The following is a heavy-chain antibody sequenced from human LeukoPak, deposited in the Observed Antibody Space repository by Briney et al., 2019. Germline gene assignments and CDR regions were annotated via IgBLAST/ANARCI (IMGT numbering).Heavy chain of an antibody. J-gene: IGHJ4*02. CDR2: IYYSGST. D-gene: IGHD4-17*01. CDR3: AREYGDYVPYFDY. Sequence: SETLSLTCTVSGGSISSYYWSWIRQPPGKGLEWIGYIYYSGSTNYNPSLKSRVTISVDTSKNQFSLKLSSVTAADTAVYYCAREYGDYVPYFDYWGQGTLVTVSS. CDR1: GGSISSYY. V-gene: IGHV4-59*01.